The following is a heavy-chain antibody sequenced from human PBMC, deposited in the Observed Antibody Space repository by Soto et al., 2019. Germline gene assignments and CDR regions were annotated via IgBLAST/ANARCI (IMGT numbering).Heavy chain of an antibody. D-gene: IGHD3-22*01. Sequence: ASVNVCCKASGFTFTSSAMQWVRQARGQRLEWIGWIVVGSGNTNYAQKFQERVTITRDMSTSTAYMELSSLRSEDTAVYYCAAESGYYDSSGFGYWAQGTLVTVSS. CDR2: IVVGSGNT. CDR3: AAESGYYDSSGFGY. CDR1: GFTFTSSA. V-gene: IGHV1-58*02. J-gene: IGHJ4*02.